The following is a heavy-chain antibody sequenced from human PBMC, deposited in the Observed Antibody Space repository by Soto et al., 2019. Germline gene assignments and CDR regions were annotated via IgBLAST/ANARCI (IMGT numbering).Heavy chain of an antibody. J-gene: IGHJ4*02. CDR1: GFTFSSYA. D-gene: IGHD3-16*02. CDR2: ISGSSGST. Sequence: GSLRLSCAASGFTFSSYAMSWVRQAPGKGLEWVSAISGSSGSTYYADSVKGRFTISRDNSKNALYLQMNSLRAEDTALYYCAKGRLGELSLPQVDYWGQGTLVTVSS. V-gene: IGHV3-23*01. CDR3: AKGRLGELSLPQVDY.